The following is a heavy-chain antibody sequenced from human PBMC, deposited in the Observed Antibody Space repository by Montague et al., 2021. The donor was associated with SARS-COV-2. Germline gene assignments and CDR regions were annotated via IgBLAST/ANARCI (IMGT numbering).Heavy chain of an antibody. CDR3: VRGHVEITVIAVVFTGGICYSDY. Sequence: SETLSLTCAVYGGSFSGYDWGWIRQSPGKGPEWIGEIDHSGSTKYNPSLKSRLTLSVDTSKNQFSLKLSSVTAADTAVYYCVRGHVEITVIAVVFTGGICYSDYWGRGTLVTVS. CDR2: IDHSGST. J-gene: IGHJ4*02. D-gene: IGHD3-22*01. V-gene: IGHV4-34*01. CDR1: GGSFSGYD.